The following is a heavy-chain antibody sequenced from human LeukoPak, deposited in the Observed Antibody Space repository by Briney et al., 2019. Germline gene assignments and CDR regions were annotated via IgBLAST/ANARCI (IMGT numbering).Heavy chain of an antibody. CDR2: IYYSGST. Sequence: SETLSLTCTVSGGSISSYYWSWIRQPPGKGLEWIGYIYYSGSTNYNPSLKSRVTISVDTSKNQFSLKLSSVTAADTAVYYCARLGDRGNYYCYYGMDVWGQGTTVTVSS. V-gene: IGHV4-59*08. D-gene: IGHD3-10*01. J-gene: IGHJ6*02. CDR3: ARLGDRGNYYCYYGMDV. CDR1: GGSISSYY.